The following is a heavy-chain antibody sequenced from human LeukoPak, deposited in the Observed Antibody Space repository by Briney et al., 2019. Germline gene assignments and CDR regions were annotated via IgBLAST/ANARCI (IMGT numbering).Heavy chain of an antibody. CDR1: GYSFTSYW. Sequence: GESLKISCKGSGYSFTSYWIGWVRQMPGKGLEWMGIIYPGDSDTRYSPSFQGQVTISADKSISTAYLQWSSLKASDTAMYYCTTGCSGGSCYQPRHNWFDPWGQGTLVTVSS. CDR3: TTGCSGGSCYQPRHNWFDP. D-gene: IGHD2-15*01. J-gene: IGHJ5*02. V-gene: IGHV5-51*01. CDR2: IYPGDSDT.